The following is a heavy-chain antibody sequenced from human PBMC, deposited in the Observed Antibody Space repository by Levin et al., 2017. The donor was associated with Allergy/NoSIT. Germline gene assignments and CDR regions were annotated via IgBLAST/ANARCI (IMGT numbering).Heavy chain of an antibody. Sequence: GGSLRLSCAASGFTFSSYAMHWVRQAPGKGLEWVAVISYDGSNKYYADSVKGRFTISRDNSKNTLYLQMNSLRAEDTAVYYCARDRRQFYSSSWSSYYYYYGMDVWGQGTTVTVSS. J-gene: IGHJ6*02. CDR2: ISYDGSNK. D-gene: IGHD6-13*01. V-gene: IGHV3-30-3*01. CDR1: GFTFSSYA. CDR3: ARDRRQFYSSSWSSYYYYYGMDV.